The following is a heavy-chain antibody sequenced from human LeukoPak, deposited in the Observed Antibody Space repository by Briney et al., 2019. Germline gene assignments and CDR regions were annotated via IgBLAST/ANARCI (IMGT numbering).Heavy chain of an antibody. J-gene: IGHJ4*02. V-gene: IGHV4-39*01. Sequence: PPETLSLTCTVSGGSISSSSYYWGWIRQPPGKGLEWIGSIYYSGSTYYNPSLKSRVTISVDTSKNQFSLKLSSVTAADTAVYYCARHAIAVAGFDYWGQGTLVTVSS. CDR2: IYYSGST. CDR1: GGSISSSSYY. D-gene: IGHD6-19*01. CDR3: ARHAIAVAGFDY.